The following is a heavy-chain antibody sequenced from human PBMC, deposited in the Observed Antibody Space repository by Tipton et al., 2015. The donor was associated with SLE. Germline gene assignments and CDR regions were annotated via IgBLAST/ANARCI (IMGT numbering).Heavy chain of an antibody. CDR2: IYYSGST. J-gene: IGHJ4*02. CDR3: ARASRRYYDFWSGSWSFDY. CDR1: GGSFSGYY. Sequence: TLSLTCAVYGGSFSGYYWSWIRQPPGKGLEWIGYIYYSGSTYYNPSLKSRVTISVDTSKNQFSLKLSSVTAADTAVYYCARASRRYYDFWSGSWSFDYWGQGTLVTVSS. D-gene: IGHD3-3*01. V-gene: IGHV4-34*09.